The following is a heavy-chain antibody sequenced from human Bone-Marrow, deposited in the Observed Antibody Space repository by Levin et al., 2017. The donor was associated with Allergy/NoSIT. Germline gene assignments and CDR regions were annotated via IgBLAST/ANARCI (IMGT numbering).Heavy chain of an antibody. J-gene: IGHJ4*02. CDR2: ISGSGGST. CDR3: AKVGYCSSTSCYVFDY. CDR1: GFTFSSYA. Sequence: ASVKVSCAASGFTFSSYAMSWVRQAPGKGLEWVSAISGSGGSTYYADSVKGRFTISRDNSKNTLYLQMNSLRAEDTAVYYCAKVGYCSSTSCYVFDYWGQGTLVTVSS. D-gene: IGHD2-2*01. V-gene: IGHV3-23*01.